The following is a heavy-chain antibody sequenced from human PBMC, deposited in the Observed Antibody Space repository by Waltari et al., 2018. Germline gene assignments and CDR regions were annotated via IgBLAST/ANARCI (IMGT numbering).Heavy chain of an antibody. D-gene: IGHD5-12*01. CDR2: IYYSGST. V-gene: IGHV4-39*01. J-gene: IGHJ5*02. Sequence: QLQLQESGPGLVKPSATLSITCTVSGGSISSSSYYWGWIRQSPGKGLEWIGRIYYSGSTYYNPTLKSRVTISGDTSKNQFSLKLSSVTAADTAVYYCARHWKKSGYRFDPWGQGTLVTVSS. CDR1: GGSISSSSYY. CDR3: ARHWKKSGYRFDP.